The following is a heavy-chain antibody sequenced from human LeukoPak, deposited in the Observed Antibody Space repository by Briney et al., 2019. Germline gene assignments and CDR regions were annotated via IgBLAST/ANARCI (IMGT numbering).Heavy chain of an antibody. V-gene: IGHV4-39*01. J-gene: IGHJ4*02. CDR1: GGSISINTYY. D-gene: IGHD1-26*01. Sequence: PSETLSLTCTVSGGSISINTYYWDWIRQPPGKGLEWLGCVHYSGITYYNPSLKSRVTISVDTSKNQFSLNLSSVTAADTTVYSCARRLTGPYSGSYYFDYWGQGTLVTVSS. CDR3: ARRLTGPYSGSYYFDY. CDR2: VHYSGIT.